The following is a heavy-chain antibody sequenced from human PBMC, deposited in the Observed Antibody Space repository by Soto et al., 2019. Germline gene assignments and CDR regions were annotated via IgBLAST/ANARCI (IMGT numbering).Heavy chain of an antibody. CDR3: ACLVLLAAIYYYYGMDV. D-gene: IGHD5-18*01. CDR2: ISAYNGNT. V-gene: IGHV1-18*01. J-gene: IGHJ6*02. Sequence: ASVKVSCKASGYTFSIYGSSWVRQAPGQGLEWMGWISAYNGNTNYAQKFQGRVTMTTDTSTNTAYMELRSLRSDDTAVYYCACLVLLAAIYYYYGMDVWGQGTTVTVSS. CDR1: GYTFSIYG.